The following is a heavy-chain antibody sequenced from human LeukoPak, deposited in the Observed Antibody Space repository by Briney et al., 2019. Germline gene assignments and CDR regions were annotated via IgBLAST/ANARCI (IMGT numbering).Heavy chain of an antibody. CDR1: GFTFISYG. CDR2: IAYDGSNK. CDR3: ARESAETDY. Sequence: GGSLRLSCAASGFTFISYGMHWVRQAPGKGLEWVAFIAYDGSNKYYADSVKGRFTISRDNAKNSLYLQMNSLRAEDTAVYYCARESAETDYWGQGTLVTVSS. J-gene: IGHJ4*02. V-gene: IGHV3-33*05.